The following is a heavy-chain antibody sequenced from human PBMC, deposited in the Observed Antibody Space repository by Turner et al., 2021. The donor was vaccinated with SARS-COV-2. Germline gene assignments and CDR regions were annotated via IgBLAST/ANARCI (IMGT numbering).Heavy chain of an antibody. CDR1: RGSFTDSH. Sequence: QVHLQPLGKQLLKPSETLSLTCAVYRGSFTDSHRSWIRQSPERGLEWIGKINHSGSTNINPSLKSRVTMSVDTPKIQFSLKLISVTAADTAIYCCARGSVTWGQGTLVTVSS. J-gene: IGHJ4*02. V-gene: IGHV4-34*01. D-gene: IGHD2-21*02. CDR3: ARGSVT. CDR2: INHSGST.